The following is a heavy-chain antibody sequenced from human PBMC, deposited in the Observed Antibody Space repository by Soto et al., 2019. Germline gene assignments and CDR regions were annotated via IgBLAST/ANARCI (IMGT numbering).Heavy chain of an antibody. D-gene: IGHD3-9*01. Sequence: SETLSLTCTVAGGSISSYYWGRIRQPPGKGLEWIGSIYYSGSTYYNPSLKSRVTISVDTSKNQFSLKLSSVTAADTAVYYCGRHTPPPSLFRFFDGPTWSAPGGQRTLVPVSP. V-gene: IGHV4-39*01. J-gene: IGHJ5*02. CDR3: GRHTPPPSLFRFFDGPTWSAP. CDR1: GGSISSYY. CDR2: IYYSGST.